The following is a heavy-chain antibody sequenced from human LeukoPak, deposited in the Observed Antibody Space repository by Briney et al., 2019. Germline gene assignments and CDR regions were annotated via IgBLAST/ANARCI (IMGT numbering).Heavy chain of an antibody. CDR2: ISGSGGST. J-gene: IGHJ4*02. CDR3: AKVRTPRSGYDSSFDY. CDR1: GFTFSSYG. V-gene: IGHV3-23*01. Sequence: GGSLRLSCAASGFTFSSYGMSWVRQAPGKGLEWVSAISGSGGSTYYADSVKGRFTISRDNSKNTLYLQMNSLRAEDTAVYYCAKVRTPRSGYDSSFDYWGQGTLVTVSS. D-gene: IGHD5-12*01.